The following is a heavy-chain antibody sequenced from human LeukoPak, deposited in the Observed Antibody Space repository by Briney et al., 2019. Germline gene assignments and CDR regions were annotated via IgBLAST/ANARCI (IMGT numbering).Heavy chain of an antibody. D-gene: IGHD2-2*01. Sequence: ASVKVSCKASGYTFTGYYMHWVRQAPGQGLEWMGWINPNSGGTNYAQKFQGRVTMTRDTSISTAYMELSRLRSDDTAVYYCARAIIVVVPAAIRWFDPWGQGTQVTVSS. J-gene: IGHJ5*02. CDR2: INPNSGGT. CDR3: ARAIIVVVPAAIRWFDP. V-gene: IGHV1-2*02. CDR1: GYTFTGYY.